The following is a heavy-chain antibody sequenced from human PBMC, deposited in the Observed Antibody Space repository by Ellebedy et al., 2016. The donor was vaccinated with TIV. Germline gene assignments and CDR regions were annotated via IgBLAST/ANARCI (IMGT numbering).Heavy chain of an antibody. Sequence: GESLKISXKASGYKFSTYWIAWVRQVPGRGLEWMGFIYPDDSDIRYNPSFQGHVTMSTDNSISAAYLQWSSLQASDTAIYYCARHTKGAMDVWGQGTTVTVSS. CDR3: ARHTKGAMDV. J-gene: IGHJ6*02. D-gene: IGHD2-8*01. CDR1: GYKFSTYW. CDR2: IYPDDSDI. V-gene: IGHV5-51*01.